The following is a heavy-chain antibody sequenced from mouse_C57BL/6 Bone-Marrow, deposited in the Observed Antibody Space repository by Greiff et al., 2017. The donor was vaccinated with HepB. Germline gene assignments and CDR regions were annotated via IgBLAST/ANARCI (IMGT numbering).Heavy chain of an antibody. Sequence: QVQLQQPGAELVKPGASVKLSCKASGYTFTSYWMQWVKQRPGQGLEWIGEIDPSDSYTNYNQKFKGKATLTVDTSSGTAYMQLSSLTSEDSAVYYCARAYYDYAWFAYWGQGTLVTVSA. CDR3: ARAYYDYAWFAY. CDR2: IDPSDSYT. J-gene: IGHJ3*01. CDR1: GYTFTSYW. V-gene: IGHV1-50*01. D-gene: IGHD2-4*01.